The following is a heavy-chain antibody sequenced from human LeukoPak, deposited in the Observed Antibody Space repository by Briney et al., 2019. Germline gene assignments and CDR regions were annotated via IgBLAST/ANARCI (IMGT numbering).Heavy chain of an antibody. CDR3: ATAPKYCSGGSCSKGDTGTSRGGDAFDI. J-gene: IGHJ3*02. CDR1: GYTLTELS. D-gene: IGHD2-15*01. Sequence: ASVTVSCTVSGYTLTELSMPWVRQAPGKGLGWMGGFDPEDGETIYAQKFQGRVPMTEDTSTATAYMDLNSQRPEDAAVYYCATAPKYCSGGSCSKGDTGTSRGGDAFDIRGQGTMVTDSS. CDR2: FDPEDGET. V-gene: IGHV1-24*01.